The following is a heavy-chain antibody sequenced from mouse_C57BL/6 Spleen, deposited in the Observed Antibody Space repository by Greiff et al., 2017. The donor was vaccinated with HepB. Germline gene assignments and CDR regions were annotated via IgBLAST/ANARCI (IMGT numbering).Heavy chain of an antibody. CDR2: IDPEDGET. J-gene: IGHJ2*01. CDR1: GFNIKDYY. V-gene: IGHV14-2*01. Sequence: EVQLQQSGAELVKPGASVKLSCTASGFNIKDYYMHWVKQRTEQGLEWIGRIDPEDGETKYAPTFQGKATITADTSSNTAYLQLSSLTSEDTAVYYCAHDGYYVVYWSQGTTLTVSS. CDR3: AHDGYYVVY. D-gene: IGHD2-3*01.